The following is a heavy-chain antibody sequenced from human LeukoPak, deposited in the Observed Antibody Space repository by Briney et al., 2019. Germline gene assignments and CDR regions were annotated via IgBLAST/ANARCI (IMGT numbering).Heavy chain of an antibody. V-gene: IGHV4-59*12. D-gene: IGHD6-19*01. Sequence: LSETLSLTCTVSGGSISSYYWSWIRQPPGKGLEWIGYIYYSGSTNYNPSLKSRVTISIDTSKNQFSLKLSSVTAADTAVYYCTRNPMGGSSGWYDSSDVGYFDLWGRGTLVTVSS. J-gene: IGHJ2*01. CDR1: GGSISSYY. CDR2: IYYSGST. CDR3: TRNPMGGSSGWYDSSDVGYFDL.